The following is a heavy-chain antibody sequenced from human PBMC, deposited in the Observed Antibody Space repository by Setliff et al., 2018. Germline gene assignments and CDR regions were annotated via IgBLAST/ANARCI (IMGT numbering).Heavy chain of an antibody. CDR1: GFTFSTYA. D-gene: IGHD2-15*01. J-gene: IGHJ4*02. CDR3: AKDRYCGGGSCLKDFGY. Sequence: PGGSLRLSCAASGFTFSTYAVSWVRQAPGKGLEWVSSISGSGSSAYYADSVKGRFTISRDNPENTLFLQMNSLRAEDTAVYYCAKDRYCGGGSCLKDFGYWGQGTLVTVSS. V-gene: IGHV3-23*01. CDR2: ISGSGSSA.